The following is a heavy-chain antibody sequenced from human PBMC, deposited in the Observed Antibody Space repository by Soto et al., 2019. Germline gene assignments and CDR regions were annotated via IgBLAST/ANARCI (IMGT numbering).Heavy chain of an antibody. CDR2: VYYSGST. D-gene: IGHD6-13*01. V-gene: IGHV4-59*01. CDR3: ARLLAAAGIWRGMDV. Sequence: SETLSLTCTVSGGSISSYYWSWIRQPPGKGLEWIGFVYYSGSTNYNPSLKSRVTISVDTSKNQFSLKLSSVTAADTAVYYCARLLAAAGIWRGMDVWGQGTTVTVSS. J-gene: IGHJ6*02. CDR1: GGSISSYY.